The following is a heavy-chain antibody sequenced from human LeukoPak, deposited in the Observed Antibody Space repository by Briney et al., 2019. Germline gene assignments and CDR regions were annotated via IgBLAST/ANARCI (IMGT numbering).Heavy chain of an antibody. CDR3: APEPRGYSCGRNPYYFDY. J-gene: IGHJ4*02. D-gene: IGHD5-18*01. V-gene: IGHV1-69*06. Sequence: GASVKVSCKASGGTFSSYAISWVRQAPGQGLEWMGGIIPIFGTANYAQKFQGRVTITADKSTSTAYMELSSLRSEDTAAYYCAPEPRGYSCGRNPYYFDYWGQGTLVTVSS. CDR1: GGTFSSYA. CDR2: IIPIFGTA.